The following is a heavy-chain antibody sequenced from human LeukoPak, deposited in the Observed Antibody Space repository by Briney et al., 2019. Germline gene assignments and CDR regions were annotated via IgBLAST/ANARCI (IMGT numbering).Heavy chain of an antibody. CDR3: ARGPPRTGRERFFDY. J-gene: IGHJ4*02. CDR1: GGSTSDYY. Sequence: SETLSLTCTVSGGSTSDYYWNWIRQPPGRGLEWIGYIYYRGTTNYSPSLSSRVTISLDSSKNQFSLRLNSVTAADTAIYYCARGPPRTGRERFFDYWGQGTLVSVSS. CDR2: IYYRGTT. V-gene: IGHV4-59*01. D-gene: IGHD1-1*01.